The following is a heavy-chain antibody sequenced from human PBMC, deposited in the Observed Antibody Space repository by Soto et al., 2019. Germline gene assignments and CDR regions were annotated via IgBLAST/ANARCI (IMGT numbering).Heavy chain of an antibody. V-gene: IGHV1-18*04. J-gene: IGHJ4*02. CDR3: AREQYEFGDLYYVDY. Sequence: QVQLVQSGGEVKRPGASVKVSCKASGYAFERFPISWVRQARGQGLEWMGLISPYSGSRYYAEKFQSRVTMTTDTSTSTAYMELRSLTSDDTAVYFCAREQYEFGDLYYVDYWGQGTLVTVSS. D-gene: IGHD4-17*01. CDR2: ISPYSGSR. CDR1: GYAFERFP.